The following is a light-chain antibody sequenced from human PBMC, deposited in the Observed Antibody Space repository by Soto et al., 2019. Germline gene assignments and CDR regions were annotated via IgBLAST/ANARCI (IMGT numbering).Light chain of an antibody. CDR1: SSDVGGYNY. Sequence: QSALTQPASVSGSPGQSITISCTGTSSDVGGYNYVSWYQQHPGKAPKLLIYEVSHRPSGVSDRFSGSKSGNTASLTLSGLLADDEADYYCSSYATTSTLVLFGGGTKLTVL. CDR3: SSYATTSTLVL. J-gene: IGLJ2*01. CDR2: EVS. V-gene: IGLV2-14*01.